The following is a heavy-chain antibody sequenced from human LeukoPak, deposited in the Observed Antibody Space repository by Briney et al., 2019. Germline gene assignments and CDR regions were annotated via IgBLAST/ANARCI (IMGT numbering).Heavy chain of an antibody. Sequence: PSETLSLTCTVSGGSISSYYWSWIRQPPGKALEWIGYIYYSGSTNYNPSLKSRVTISVDTSKNQFSLKLSSVTAADTAVYYCARGGDYGDHTAWFDPWGQGTLVTVSS. CDR1: GGSISSYY. CDR3: ARGGDYGDHTAWFDP. CDR2: IYYSGST. J-gene: IGHJ5*02. D-gene: IGHD4-17*01. V-gene: IGHV4-59*01.